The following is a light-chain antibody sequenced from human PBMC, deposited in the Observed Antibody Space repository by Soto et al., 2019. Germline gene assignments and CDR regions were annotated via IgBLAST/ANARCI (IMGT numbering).Light chain of an antibody. V-gene: IGLV2-14*01. Sequence: QSALTQPASVSGSPGQSITISCTGTSSDVGGYNYVSWYQQHPGKAPKLMIYDLSNRPSGVSNRFSGSKSGNTASLTISGRQAEDEADYYCSSYTSSSLGVFGTGTKVTVL. J-gene: IGLJ1*01. CDR1: SSDVGGYNY. CDR3: SSYTSSSLGV. CDR2: DLS.